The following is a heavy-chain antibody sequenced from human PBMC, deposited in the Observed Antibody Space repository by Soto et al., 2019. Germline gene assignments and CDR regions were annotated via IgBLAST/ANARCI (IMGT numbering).Heavy chain of an antibody. CDR2: IYATGTT. D-gene: IGHD1-1*01. CDR1: GASISGFY. Sequence: SETLSLTCTVSGASISGFYWSWIRKSAGKGLEWIGRIYATGTTDYNPSLKSRVMMSVDTSRKQFSLKLRSVTAADTAVYYCVRDGTKTLRDWFDPWGQGISVTVS. V-gene: IGHV4-4*07. J-gene: IGHJ5*02. CDR3: VRDGTKTLRDWFDP.